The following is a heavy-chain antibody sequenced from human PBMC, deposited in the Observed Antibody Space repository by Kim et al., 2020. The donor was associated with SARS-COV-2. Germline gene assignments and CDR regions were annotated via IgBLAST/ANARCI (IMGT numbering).Heavy chain of an antibody. CDR3: AKDLIGGVRGVINYYGMDV. V-gene: IGHV3-33*06. CDR1: GFTFSSYG. CDR2: IWYDGSNK. D-gene: IGHD3-10*01. Sequence: GGSLRLSCAASGFTFSSYGMHWVRQAPGKGLEWVAVIWYDGSNKYYADSVKGRFTISRDNSKNTLYLQMNSLRAEDTAVYYCAKDLIGGVRGVINYYGMDVWGQGTTVTVSS. J-gene: IGHJ6*02.